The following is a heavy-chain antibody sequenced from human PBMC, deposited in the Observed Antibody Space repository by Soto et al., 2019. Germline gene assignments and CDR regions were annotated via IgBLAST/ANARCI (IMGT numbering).Heavy chain of an antibody. Sequence: GGSLRLSCAASGFTFSSYSMNWVRQAPGKGLEWVSYISSSSSTIYYADSVKGRFTISRDNAKNSLYLQMNSLRAEDTAVYYCASLVVRGVTKKPFDYWGQGTLVTVSS. CDR3: ASLVVRGVTKKPFDY. V-gene: IGHV3-48*01. CDR2: ISSSSSTI. CDR1: GFTFSSYS. D-gene: IGHD3-10*01. J-gene: IGHJ4*02.